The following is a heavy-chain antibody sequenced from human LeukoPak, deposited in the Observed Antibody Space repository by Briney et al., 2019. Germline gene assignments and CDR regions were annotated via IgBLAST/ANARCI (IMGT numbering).Heavy chain of an antibody. CDR2: IYYSGST. CDR3: ARHVEAINWFDP. J-gene: IGHJ5*02. V-gene: IGHV4-59*08. Sequence: SSETLSLTCTVSGGSISSYYWSWIRQPPGKGLEWIGYIYYSGSTNYNPSLKSRVTISVDTSKNQFSLKLSSVTAADTAVYYCARHVEAINWFDPRGQGTLVTVSS. CDR1: GGSISSYY.